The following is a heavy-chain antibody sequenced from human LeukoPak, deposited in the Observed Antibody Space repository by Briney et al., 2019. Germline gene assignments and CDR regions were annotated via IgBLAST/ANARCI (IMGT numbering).Heavy chain of an antibody. J-gene: IGHJ5*02. V-gene: IGHV1-2*02. CDR1: GYTFTGYY. Sequence: ASVKVSCKASGYTFTGYYMHWVRQAPGQGLEWMGWINPNSGGTNYAQKFQGRVTMTRNTSISTAYMELSSLRSEDTAVYYCARGLGDYYGSGSYYNWFDPWGQGTLVTVSS. CDR2: INPNSGGT. CDR3: ARGLGDYYGSGSYYNWFDP. D-gene: IGHD3-10*01.